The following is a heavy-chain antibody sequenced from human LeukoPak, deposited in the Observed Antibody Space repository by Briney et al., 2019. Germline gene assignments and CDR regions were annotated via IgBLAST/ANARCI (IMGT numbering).Heavy chain of an antibody. J-gene: IGHJ4*02. Sequence: SGLTLVNPTQTLTLTCTFSGFSLSTSGMRVSWIRQPPGKALEWLARIDWDDDKFYSTSLKTRLTISKDTSKNQVVPTMTNMDPVDTATYYCARIGTGYYFDYWGQGTLVTVSS. V-gene: IGHV2-70*04. CDR2: IDWDDDK. CDR3: ARIGTGYYFDY. CDR1: GFSLSTSGMR.